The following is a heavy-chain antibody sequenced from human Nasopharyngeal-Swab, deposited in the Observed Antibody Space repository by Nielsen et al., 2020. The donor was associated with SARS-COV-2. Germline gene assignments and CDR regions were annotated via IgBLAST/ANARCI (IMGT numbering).Heavy chain of an antibody. D-gene: IGHD3-3*01. CDR3: ARALNSSITIFGVVIPNWFDP. Sequence: ASVKVSCKASGYTFTSYDINWVRQATGQGLEWMGWMNPNSGNTSYAQKFQGRVTMTRNTSISTAYMELSSLRSEDTAVYYCARALNSSITIFGVVIPNWFDPWGQGTLVTVSS. V-gene: IGHV1-8*01. CDR1: GYTFTSYD. CDR2: MNPNSGNT. J-gene: IGHJ5*02.